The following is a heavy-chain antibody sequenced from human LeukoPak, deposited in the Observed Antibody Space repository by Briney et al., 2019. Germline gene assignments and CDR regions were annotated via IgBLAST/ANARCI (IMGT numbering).Heavy chain of an antibody. Sequence: ASVKVSCKASGYTFTSYGISWVRQAPGQGLEWMGWISAYNGNTNYAQKLQGRVTMTTATSTSTAYMELRSLRSDATAVYYCARDSAYCSSTSCYALPPYYYYYYMDVWGKGTTVTVSS. D-gene: IGHD2-2*01. CDR1: GYTFTSYG. J-gene: IGHJ6*03. V-gene: IGHV1-18*01. CDR2: ISAYNGNT. CDR3: ARDSAYCSSTSCYALPPYYYYYYMDV.